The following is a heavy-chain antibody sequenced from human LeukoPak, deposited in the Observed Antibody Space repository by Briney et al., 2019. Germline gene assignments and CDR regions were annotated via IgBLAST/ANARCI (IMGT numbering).Heavy chain of an antibody. V-gene: IGHV1-69*01. CDR1: GGTFSRFT. J-gene: IGHJ4*02. CDR3: AREWGLESSGYYYAY. CDR2: ITPIFGTA. D-gene: IGHD3-22*01. Sequence: SVKVSCKASGGTFSRFTISWVRQAPGQGFEWMGGITPIFGTANFAQKFQGRVSITADGSTSTAFMELGSLRSEDTAVYYCAREWGLESSGYYYAYWGQGTLVTVSS.